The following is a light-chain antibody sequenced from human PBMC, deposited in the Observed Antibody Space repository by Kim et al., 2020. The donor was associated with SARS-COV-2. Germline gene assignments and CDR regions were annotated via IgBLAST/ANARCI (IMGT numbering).Light chain of an antibody. Sequence: ELTQPPSASGTPGQSVTISCSGRSSNIGSNTVNLYQQLPGTAPKLLIYINNQRPSGVPDRFSGSKSGTSASLAISGLQSEDEANYYCGAWDDSMSAVILGGGTQLTVL. V-gene: IGLV1-44*01. CDR2: INN. CDR3: GAWDDSMSAVI. CDR1: SSNIGSNT. J-gene: IGLJ2*01.